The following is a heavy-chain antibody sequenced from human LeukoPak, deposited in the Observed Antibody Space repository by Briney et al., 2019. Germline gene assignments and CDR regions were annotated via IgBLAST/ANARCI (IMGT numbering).Heavy chain of an antibody. CDR3: ARLQDPLRYFDWLKEY. CDR2: ISGSGGST. V-gene: IGHV3-23*01. D-gene: IGHD3-9*01. J-gene: IGHJ4*02. Sequence: AGGSLRLSCAASGFTFSSYAMSWVRQAPGKGLEWVSAISGSGGSTYYADSVKGRFTISRDNAKNSLYLQMNSLRAEDTAVYYCARLQDPLRYFDWLKEYWGQGTLVTVSS. CDR1: GFTFSSYA.